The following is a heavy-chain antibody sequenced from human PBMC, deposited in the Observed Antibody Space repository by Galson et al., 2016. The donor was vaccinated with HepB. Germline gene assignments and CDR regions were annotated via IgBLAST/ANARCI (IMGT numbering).Heavy chain of an antibody. J-gene: IGHJ5*02. CDR2: ISSYSGNT. CDR3: ARVVTGSIIQSWFDP. Sequence: SVKVSCKASGYSFRSYGITWVRQAPGQGLEWMGWISSYSGNTKYAQMLQGRVTMTTDTSTSTAYMELRSLRLDDTAVYYCARVVTGSIIQSWFDPWGQGTLVTVSS. V-gene: IGHV1-18*01. D-gene: IGHD1-20*01. CDR1: GYSFRSYG.